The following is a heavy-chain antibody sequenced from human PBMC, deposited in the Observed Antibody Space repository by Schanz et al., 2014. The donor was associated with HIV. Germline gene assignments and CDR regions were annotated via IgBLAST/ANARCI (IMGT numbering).Heavy chain of an antibody. V-gene: IGHV3-33*01. J-gene: IGHJ6*02. D-gene: IGHD2-15*01. CDR1: GFTFSSSG. CDR3: ARGSGPYYYYYGMDV. Sequence: QVQLVESGGGVVQPGRSLRLSCTASGFTFSSSGMHWVRQAPGKGLEWVAAMWNDESHKGYAGSVKGRFTISRDNSKNTLYLEMNSLRPEDTAVYYCARGSGPYYYYYGMDVWGQGTTVTVSS. CDR2: MWNDESHK.